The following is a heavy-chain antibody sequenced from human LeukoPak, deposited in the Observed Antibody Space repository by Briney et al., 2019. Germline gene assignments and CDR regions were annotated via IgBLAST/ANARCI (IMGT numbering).Heavy chain of an antibody. J-gene: IGHJ4*02. CDR1: GFTFSSYA. D-gene: IGHD4-17*01. V-gene: IGHV3-23*01. CDR3: ATPDYGDYFFDY. Sequence: QPGASLRLSCAASGFTFSSYAMSWVRQAPGKGLEWVSAISGGGGSTYYADSVKGRFTISRDNSKNTLCLQMNSLRAEDTAVYYCATPDYGDYFFDYWGQGTLVTVSS. CDR2: ISGGGGST.